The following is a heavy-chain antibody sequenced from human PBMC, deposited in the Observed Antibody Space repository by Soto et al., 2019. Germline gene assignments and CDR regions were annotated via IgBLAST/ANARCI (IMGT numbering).Heavy chain of an antibody. V-gene: IGHV3-21*01. J-gene: IGHJ4*02. Sequence: LRLSCAASGFTFSSYSMNWVRQAPGKGLEWVSSISSSSSYIYYADSVKGRFTISRDNAKNSLYLQMNSLRAEDTAVYYCASRIEMATSLDYWGQGTLVTVS. CDR1: GFTFSSYS. CDR2: ISSSSSYI. D-gene: IGHD5-12*01. CDR3: ASRIEMATSLDY.